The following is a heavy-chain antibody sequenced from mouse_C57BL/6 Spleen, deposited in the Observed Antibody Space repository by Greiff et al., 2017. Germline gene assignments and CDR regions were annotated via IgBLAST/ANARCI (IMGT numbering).Heavy chain of an antibody. CDR1: GFTFSDYG. Sequence: VQLKESGGGLVKPGGSLKLSCAASGFTFSDYGMHWVRQAPEKGLEWVAYISSGSSTIYYADTVKGRFTISRDNAKNTLFLQMTSLRSEDTAMYYCARGPYYSNSLFAYWGQGTLVTVSA. CDR2: ISSGSSTI. D-gene: IGHD2-5*01. CDR3: ARGPYYSNSLFAY. V-gene: IGHV5-17*01. J-gene: IGHJ3*01.